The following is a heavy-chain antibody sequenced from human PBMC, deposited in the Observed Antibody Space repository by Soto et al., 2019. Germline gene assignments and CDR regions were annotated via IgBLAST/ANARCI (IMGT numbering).Heavy chain of an antibody. V-gene: IGHV1-46*01. CDR1: GYTFTIYY. CDR2: INPSGGGT. D-gene: IGHD6-13*01. Sequence: ASVKVSCKASGYTFTIYYIHWVRQAPGRGLEWLGIINPSGGGTNYAQKFQGRVTMTRDTSTSTVYMELSSLRSEDTAVYYCARDTPNYSSSWYFEFQGDGLDVWGQGTTVTVSS. J-gene: IGHJ6*02. CDR3: ARDTPNYSSSWYFEFQGDGLDV.